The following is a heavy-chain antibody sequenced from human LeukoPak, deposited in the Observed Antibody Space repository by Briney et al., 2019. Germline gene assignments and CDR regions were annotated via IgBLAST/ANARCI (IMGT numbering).Heavy chain of an antibody. D-gene: IGHD3-3*01. CDR1: GGSISTYY. Sequence: SETLSLTCSVSGGSISTYYWSWIRQTPGKGLEQIGYIYNSGSTNYNPSLEGRVTMSIDTSKNQFSPKLSSVTAADTAVYYCTRGVYYEPIDPWGQGTRVTVSS. CDR3: TRGVYYEPIDP. V-gene: IGHV4-59*01. J-gene: IGHJ5*02. CDR2: IYNSGST.